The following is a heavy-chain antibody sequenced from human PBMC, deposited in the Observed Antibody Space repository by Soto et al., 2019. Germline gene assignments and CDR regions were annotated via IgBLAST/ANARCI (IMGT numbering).Heavy chain of an antibody. D-gene: IGHD4-17*01. J-gene: IGHJ4*02. CDR1: GFIVSSYD. V-gene: IGHV3-30-3*01. CDR3: ATAVRLRWKDY. Sequence: QVQQEESGGGVVQPGRSLRLSCAASGFIVSSYDMHWVRQAPGKGLEWVAVISYDGSNEYYADSVKGRFTMSRDNSKNTLYLQMNSLRAEDTAVYYCATAVRLRWKDYWGQGTLVTVSS. CDR2: ISYDGSNE.